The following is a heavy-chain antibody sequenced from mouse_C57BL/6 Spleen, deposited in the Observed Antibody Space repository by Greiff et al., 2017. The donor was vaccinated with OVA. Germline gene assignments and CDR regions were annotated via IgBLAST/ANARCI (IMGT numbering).Heavy chain of an antibody. V-gene: IGHV5-9-1*02. CDR3: TRDSTRSGYYAMDY. CDR1: GFTFSSYA. CDR2: ISSGGDYI. Sequence: EVMLVESGEGLVKPGGSLKLSCAASGFTFSSYAMSWVRQTPEKRLEWVAYISSGGDYIYYADTVKGRFTITRDNSRNTLYLQMSILKSEYTAMYYCTRDSTRSGYYAMDYWGQGTSVTVSS. D-gene: IGHD3-2*02. J-gene: IGHJ4*01.